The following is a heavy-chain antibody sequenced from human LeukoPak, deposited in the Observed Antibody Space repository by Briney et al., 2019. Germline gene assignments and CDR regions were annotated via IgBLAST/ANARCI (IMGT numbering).Heavy chain of an antibody. J-gene: IGHJ4*02. D-gene: IGHD3-22*01. CDR2: ITSRSSYI. V-gene: IGHV3-21*01. CDR1: GFTFSNYG. Sequence: PGGSLRLSCAASGFTFSNYGMNWVRQAPGKGLEWVSSITSRSSYIYYADSVKGRFTLSRDNSKNTLYLQMNSLRPEDTAVYYCASPPAEYYDSTGYYFVYYWGQGTLVTVSS. CDR3: ASPPAEYYDSTGYYFVYY.